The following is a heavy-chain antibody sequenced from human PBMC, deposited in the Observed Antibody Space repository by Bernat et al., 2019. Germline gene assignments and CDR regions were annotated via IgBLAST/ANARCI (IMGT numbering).Heavy chain of an antibody. J-gene: IGHJ4*02. Sequence: EVQLVESGGGLVQPGRSLRLSCSASGFTFDDYAMHWVRQAPGKGLEWVSGISWNSGSIGYAESVKGRFTISRDNAKNSLYLQMNSLRAEDTALYYCASQKVGIAARPLDYWGQGTLVTVSS. CDR3: ASQKVGIAARPLDY. CDR2: ISWNSGSI. CDR1: GFTFDDYA. V-gene: IGHV3-9*01. D-gene: IGHD6-6*01.